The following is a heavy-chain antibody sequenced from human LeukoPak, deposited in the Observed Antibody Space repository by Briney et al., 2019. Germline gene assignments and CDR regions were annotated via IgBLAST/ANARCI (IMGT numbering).Heavy chain of an antibody. D-gene: IGHD1-7*01. CDR1: GFTVSSNY. J-gene: IGHJ6*02. CDR2: IYSGGST. V-gene: IGHV3-66*01. CDR3: ARDTNFHYYYYGMDV. Sequence: GGSLRLSCAASGFTVSSNYMSWVRQAPGKGLEWVSVIYSGGSTYYADSVKGRFTISRDNSKNTLYLQMNSLRAEDTAVYYCARDTNFHYYYYGMDVWGLGTTVTVSS.